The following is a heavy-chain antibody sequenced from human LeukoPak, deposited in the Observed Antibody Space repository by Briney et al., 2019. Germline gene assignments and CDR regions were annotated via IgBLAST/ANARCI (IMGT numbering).Heavy chain of an antibody. Sequence: PSETLSLTCAVSGGSISGYYWSWIRQPPGKGQEWIGYIYYSGISNYNPSLKSRVTISVDTSNNQFSLRLSSVTAADTAMYYCAREKYGGSNDYWGQGTLVTVSS. D-gene: IGHD1-26*01. CDR2: IYYSGIS. J-gene: IGHJ4*02. CDR3: AREKYGGSNDY. CDR1: GGSISGYY. V-gene: IGHV4-59*01.